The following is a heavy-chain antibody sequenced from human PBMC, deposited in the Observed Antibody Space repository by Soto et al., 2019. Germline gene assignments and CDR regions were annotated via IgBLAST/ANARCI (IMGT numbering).Heavy chain of an antibody. D-gene: IGHD3-16*01. CDR3: ARDVPLNYYDGTFSYYAMDV. J-gene: IGHJ6*02. CDR1: GGTFSSHA. CDR2: IIPFFKAA. V-gene: IGHV1-69*13. Sequence: SVKVSCKASGGTFSSHAISWVRQAPGQGLEWMGGIIPFFKAANYAQKFQGRVTITADDSTSTAYMDLYSLRSEDTAVYYCARDVPLNYYDGTFSYYAMDVWDQGTTVTVSS.